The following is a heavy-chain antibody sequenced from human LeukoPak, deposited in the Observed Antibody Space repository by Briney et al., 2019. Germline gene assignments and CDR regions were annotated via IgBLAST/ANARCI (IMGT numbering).Heavy chain of an antibody. CDR1: GFTSSNFW. CDR3: VRGGFGDFA. D-gene: IGHD3-10*01. Sequence: GGSLRLSCAATGFTSSNFWMHWVRQAPGKGLVWVSRINYDGSSTNYADSVKGRFTISRDNAKNTMYLQMNSLRAEDTAVYYCVRGGFGDFAWGQGTLVTVSS. CDR2: INYDGSST. J-gene: IGHJ5*02. V-gene: IGHV3-74*01.